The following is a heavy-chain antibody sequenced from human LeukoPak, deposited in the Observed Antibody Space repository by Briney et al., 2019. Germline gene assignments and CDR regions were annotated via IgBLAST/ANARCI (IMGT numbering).Heavy chain of an antibody. CDR2: INHSGST. CDR1: GGSFSGYY. CDR3: AVRGYCTNGVCYKGPGYYGMDV. Sequence: PSETLSLTCAVYGGSFSGYYWSWIRQPPGKGLEWIGEINHSGSTNYNPSLKSRVTISVDTSKNQFSLKLSSVTAADTAVYYCAVRGYCTNGVCYKGPGYYGMDVWGQGTTVTVS. J-gene: IGHJ6*02. V-gene: IGHV4-34*01. D-gene: IGHD2-8*01.